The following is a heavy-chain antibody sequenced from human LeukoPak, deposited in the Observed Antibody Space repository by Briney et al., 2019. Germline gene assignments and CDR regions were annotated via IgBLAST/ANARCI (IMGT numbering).Heavy chain of an antibody. V-gene: IGHV3-21*04. J-gene: IGHJ4*02. CDR3: ARVNDILTGYYNGYFNY. Sequence: GGSLRLSCAASGFTFSSYTMNWVRQAPGKGLEWVSSISSSSSYIYYADSVKGRFTISRDNAKNSLHLQMNSLRAEDTAVYYCARVNDILTGYYNGYFNYWGQGTLVTVSS. D-gene: IGHD3-9*01. CDR2: ISSSSSYI. CDR1: GFTFSSYT.